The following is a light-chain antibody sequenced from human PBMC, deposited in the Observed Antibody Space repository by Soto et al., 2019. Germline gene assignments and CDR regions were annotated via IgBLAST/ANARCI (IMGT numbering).Light chain of an antibody. CDR3: QQYNSFPYT. J-gene: IGKJ2*01. CDR2: GAS. CDR1: RGIAGG. V-gene: IGKV1-12*01. Sequence: DIQMTQSPSSVPASVGDTVTITCRASRGIAGGLAWYQQKPGKAPKLLIYGASTLKSGGPLRFSVSVSGTDFTFAISGLQPDDLATYVCQQYNSFPYTFGPGTKLQIK.